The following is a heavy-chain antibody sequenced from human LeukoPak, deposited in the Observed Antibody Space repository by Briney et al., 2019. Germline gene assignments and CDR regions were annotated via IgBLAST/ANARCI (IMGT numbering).Heavy chain of an antibody. V-gene: IGHV4-59*01. CDR1: GGSISSYY. Sequence: SQTLSLTCTVSGGSISSYYWSWIRQPQGKGLEWIGYIYYSGSTNYNPSLKSRVTISVDTSKNQFSLKLSSVTAADTAVYYCARGLYCSSSTSCYDYGMDVWGQGTTVTVSS. CDR2: IYYSGST. D-gene: IGHD2-2*01. CDR3: ARGLYCSSSTSCYDYGMDV. J-gene: IGHJ6*02.